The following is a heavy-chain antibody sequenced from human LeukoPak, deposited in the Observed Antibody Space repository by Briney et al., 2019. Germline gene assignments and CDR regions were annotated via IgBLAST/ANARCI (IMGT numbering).Heavy chain of an antibody. Sequence: GGSLRLSYAASGFTFSGYVMTWVRQAPGKGLECVSSITFSSSHIYYADSVKGRFTISRDNTKDSLYLQMNSLRAEDTAIYYCARGPQFSGPGWFDPWGQGTLVTVSS. D-gene: IGHD3-10*01. CDR2: ITFSSSHI. J-gene: IGHJ5*02. CDR1: GFTFSGYV. V-gene: IGHV3-21*01. CDR3: ARGPQFSGPGWFDP.